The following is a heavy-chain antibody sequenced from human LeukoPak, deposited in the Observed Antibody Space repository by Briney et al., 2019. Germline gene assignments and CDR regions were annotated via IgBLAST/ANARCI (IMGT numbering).Heavy chain of an antibody. Sequence: GGSLRLSCAAYGFTFSSYAMTWVRQAPGKGMEWVSGISGRGGTTYYADSVKGRFTISRDHSKNTLYLQMNSLRAEDTAVYYCTKGPHHDPLHYFDYWGQGTLVTVPS. CDR1: GFTFSSYA. J-gene: IGHJ4*02. D-gene: IGHD5/OR15-5a*01. V-gene: IGHV3-23*01. CDR2: ISGRGGTT. CDR3: TKGPHHDPLHYFDY.